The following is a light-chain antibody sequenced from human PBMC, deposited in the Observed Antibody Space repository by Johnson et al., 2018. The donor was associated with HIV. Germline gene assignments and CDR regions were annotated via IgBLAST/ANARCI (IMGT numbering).Light chain of an antibody. Sequence: HSVLTQPPSVSAAPGQKVTISCSGSSSNIGNNYVSWYQQLPGTAPKLLIYENNKRPSGIPDRFSGSKSGTSATLGITGLQTGAEADYYCGTWDSSMTDGGVFGTGTKVTVL. CDR2: ENN. CDR3: GTWDSSMTDGGV. CDR1: SSNIGNNY. V-gene: IGLV1-51*02. J-gene: IGLJ1*01.